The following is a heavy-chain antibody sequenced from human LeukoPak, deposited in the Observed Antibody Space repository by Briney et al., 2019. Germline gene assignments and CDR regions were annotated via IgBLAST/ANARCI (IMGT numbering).Heavy chain of an antibody. CDR1: GGSISSYY. V-gene: IGHV4-59*08. D-gene: IGHD3-10*01. CDR2: IYYSGST. CDR3: ARQPFGELLYSYYFDY. Sequence: SSETLSLTCTVSGGSISSYYWSWIRQPPGKGLEWIGYIYYSGSTNYNPSLKSRVTISVDTSKNQFSLKLSSVTAADTAVYYCARQPFGELLYSYYFDYWGQGTLVTVSS. J-gene: IGHJ4*02.